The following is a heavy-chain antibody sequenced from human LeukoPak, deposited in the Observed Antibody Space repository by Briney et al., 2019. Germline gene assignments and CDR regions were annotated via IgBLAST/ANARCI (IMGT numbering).Heavy chain of an antibody. CDR3: ARGNGGLQFYYYGLDV. CDR2: ISRSGTTM. D-gene: IGHD2-21*02. V-gene: IGHV3-11*01. CDR1: GFTFSDYS. J-gene: IGHJ6*02. Sequence: GGSLRLSCAASGFTFSDYSMTWIRQAPEKGLEWVSYISRSGTTMYYTDSVKGRFTISRDNAKNSLYLQMNSLRADETAVYYCARGNGGLQFYYYGLDVWGQGTTVTVSS.